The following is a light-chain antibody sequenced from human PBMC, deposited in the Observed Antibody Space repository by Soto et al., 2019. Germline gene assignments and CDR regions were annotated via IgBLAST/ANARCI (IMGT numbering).Light chain of an antibody. CDR1: QSLLHSNGYNY. V-gene: IGKV2-28*01. J-gene: IGKJ1*01. CDR2: LGS. Sequence: DIVVTQSPLSLPVTPGEPASIACKSSQSLLHSNGYNYLDWYLQKPGQSPQLLIHLGSYRASGVTDRFSGSGLGTDFTLKISRVEAEDVGVYYCMQALQSPLAFGQGTKVDIK. CDR3: MQALQSPLA.